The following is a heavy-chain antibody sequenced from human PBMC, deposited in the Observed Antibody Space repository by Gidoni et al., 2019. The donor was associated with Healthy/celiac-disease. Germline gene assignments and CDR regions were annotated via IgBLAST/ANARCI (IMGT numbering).Heavy chain of an antibody. D-gene: IGHD5-18*01. CDR3: ARLSGYSYGPTYDY. J-gene: IGHJ4*02. Sequence: QLQLQQSGPGLVTPSETLSLTCTVSAGSSSSSSYYWGWIRQPRGRGLAWIGSIYYSGSTYYNPSLNRRVTISVDTSMNQFSLKLSSVTVADTDVYYCARLSGYSYGPTYDYWGQGTLVTVSS. CDR1: AGSSSSSSYY. V-gene: IGHV4-39*01. CDR2: IYYSGST.